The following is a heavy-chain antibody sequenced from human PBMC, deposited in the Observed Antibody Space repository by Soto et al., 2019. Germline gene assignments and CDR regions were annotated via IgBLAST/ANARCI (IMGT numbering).Heavy chain of an antibody. CDR1: CYNFSNYG. D-gene: IGHD6-13*01. V-gene: IGHV1-18*01. CDR2: ISADNGNT. CDR3: ARDPHPGYSSSWYPPLDY. J-gene: IGHJ4*02. Sequence: ASVKVSSKASCYNFSNYGISWGGQASAQRLEWMGWISADNGNTNYGQKLQGRVTMTTDTSTSTAYMELRGLRSDDTAVYYCARDPHPGYSSSWYPPLDYRGQGTLVTVSS.